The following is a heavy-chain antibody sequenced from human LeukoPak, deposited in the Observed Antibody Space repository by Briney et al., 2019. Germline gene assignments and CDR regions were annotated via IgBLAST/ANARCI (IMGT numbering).Heavy chain of an antibody. J-gene: IGHJ2*01. CDR2: IGTAGDP. V-gene: IGHV3-13*05. Sequence: GGSLRLSCAASGFTFSTYDMHWVRHATGKGLEWVSAIGTAGDPYYSGSVKGRFTISRENAKNSLYLQMNSLRVGDTAVYYCARAPPYCSSTSCSYWYFDLWGRGTLVTVSS. CDR1: GFTFSTYD. CDR3: ARAPPYCSSTSCSYWYFDL. D-gene: IGHD2-2*01.